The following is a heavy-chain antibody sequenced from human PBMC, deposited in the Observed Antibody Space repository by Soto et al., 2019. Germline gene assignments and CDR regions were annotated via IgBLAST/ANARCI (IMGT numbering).Heavy chain of an antibody. CDR1: GYTFTSYD. CDR3: ARDPSGYSYGDPGIAAAGLDY. Sequence: ASVKVSCKASGYTFTSYDINWVRQATGQGLEWMGWMNPNSGNTGYAQKFQGRVTLTRNTSRSTAYMELSSLRSEDTAVYYCARDPSGYSYGDPGIAAAGLDYWGQGTLVTVSS. J-gene: IGHJ4*02. D-gene: IGHD6-13*01. CDR2: MNPNSGNT. V-gene: IGHV1-8*01.